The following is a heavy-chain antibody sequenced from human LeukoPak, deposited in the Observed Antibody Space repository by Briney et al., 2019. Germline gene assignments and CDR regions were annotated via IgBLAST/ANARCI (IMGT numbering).Heavy chain of an antibody. D-gene: IGHD3-3*01. J-gene: IGHJ6*02. CDR2: INAGNGNT. V-gene: IGHV1-3*01. CDR3: ARGYPDSPTTIFGVARYYYYYYGMDV. CDR1: GYTFTSYA. Sequence: GASVKVSCKASGYTFTSYAMHWVRQAPGQRLEWMGWINAGNGNTKYSQKFQGRVTITRDRSASTAYMELSSLRSEDTAVYYCARGYPDSPTTIFGVARYYYYYYGMDVWGQGTTVTVSS.